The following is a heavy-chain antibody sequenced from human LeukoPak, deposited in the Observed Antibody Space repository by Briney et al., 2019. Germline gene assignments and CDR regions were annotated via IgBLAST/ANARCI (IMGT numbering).Heavy chain of an antibody. V-gene: IGHV1-2*02. CDR2: LNPHSGGT. J-gene: IGHJ6*02. Sequence: GASVKVSCEASGYTXRDYYISGVRQAPGQGLEWLGWLNPHSGGTNYAQKFQGRVILTSDTSTSTAYMELSLLTSDDTAIYYCARGLRIINGLDVWGQGTTVIVSS. CDR3: ARGLRIINGLDV. CDR1: GYTXRDYY. D-gene: IGHD2-15*01.